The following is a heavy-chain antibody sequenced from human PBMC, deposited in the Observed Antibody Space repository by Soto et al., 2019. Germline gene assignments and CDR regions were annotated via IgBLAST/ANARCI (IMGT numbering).Heavy chain of an antibody. J-gene: IGHJ6*02. CDR3: AREFSSSWYEYYYYYGMDV. CDR2: MNPNSGNT. Sequence: ASVKVSCKASGYTFTSCDINCVRQATGQGLEWMGWMNPNSGNTGYAQKFQGRVTMTRNTSISTAYMELSSLRSEDTAVYYCAREFSSSWYEYYYYYGMDVWGQGTTVTVSS. V-gene: IGHV1-8*01. CDR1: GYTFTSCD. D-gene: IGHD6-13*01.